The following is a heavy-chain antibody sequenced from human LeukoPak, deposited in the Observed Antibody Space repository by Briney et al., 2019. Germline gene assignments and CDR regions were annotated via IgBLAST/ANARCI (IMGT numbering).Heavy chain of an antibody. D-gene: IGHD6-13*01. CDR1: GFTFDDYA. J-gene: IGHJ4*02. CDR2: ISWNSGSI. CDR3: ATPPGVVIQAAGTMEPPVDY. Sequence: PGRSLRLSCAASGFTFDDYAMHWVRQAPGKGLEWVSGISWNSGSIGYADSVKGRFTISRDNSKNTLYLQMNSLRAEDTAVYYCATPPGVVIQAAGTMEPPVDYWGQGTLVTVSS. V-gene: IGHV3-9*01.